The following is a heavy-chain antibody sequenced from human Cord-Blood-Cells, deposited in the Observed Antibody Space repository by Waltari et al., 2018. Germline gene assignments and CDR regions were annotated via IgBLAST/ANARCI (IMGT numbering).Heavy chain of an antibody. Sequence: QLQLQESGPGLVKPSETLSLTRTVPGGPISSRRYYRGWIRQPPGKGLEWIGSIYYSGSTYYNPSLKSRVTISVDTSKNQFSLKLSSVTAADTAVYYCASDRRGRFDYWGQGTLVTVSS. CDR3: ASDRRGRFDY. J-gene: IGHJ4*02. V-gene: IGHV4-39*01. CDR1: GGPISSRRYY. CDR2: IYYSGST.